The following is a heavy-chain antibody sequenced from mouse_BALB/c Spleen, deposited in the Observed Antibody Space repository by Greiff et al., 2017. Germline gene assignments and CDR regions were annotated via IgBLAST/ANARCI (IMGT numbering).Heavy chain of an antibody. D-gene: IGHD2-3*01. V-gene: IGHV5-6*01. J-gene: IGHJ1*01. Sequence: EVKLVESGGDLVKPGGSLKLSCAASGFTFSSYGMSWVRQTPDKRLEWVATISSGGSYTYYPDSVKGRFTISRDNAKNTLYLQMSSLKSEDTAMYYCARHEDGYYDWYFDVWGAGTTVTVSS. CDR2: ISSGGSYT. CDR3: ARHEDGYYDWYFDV. CDR1: GFTFSSYG.